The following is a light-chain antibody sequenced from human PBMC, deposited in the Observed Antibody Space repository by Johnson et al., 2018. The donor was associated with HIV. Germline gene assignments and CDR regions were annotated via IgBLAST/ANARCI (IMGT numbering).Light chain of an antibody. CDR3: AAWDDSLNGHYV. CDR1: SSNIGSSA. CDR2: RNN. V-gene: IGLV1-44*01. Sequence: QSVLTQPPSASGTPGQRVTISCSGGSSNIGSSAVNWYQQLPGTAPKLLIYRNNQRPSGVPDRFSGSKSGTSASLAISGLQAEDEADYYCAAWDDSLNGHYVFGTGTKVTVL. J-gene: IGLJ1*01.